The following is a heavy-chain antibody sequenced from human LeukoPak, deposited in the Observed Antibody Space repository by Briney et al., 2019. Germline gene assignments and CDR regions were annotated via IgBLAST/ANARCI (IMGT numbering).Heavy chain of an antibody. CDR3: ARDSYGSGSYYHPAPFDP. J-gene: IGHJ5*02. CDR2: IKQDGSEK. D-gene: IGHD3-10*01. V-gene: IGHV3-7*01. Sequence: GGSLRLSCAASGFTFSSYWMSWVRQAPGKGLEWVANIKQDGSEKYYVDSVKGRFTISRDNAKNSLYLQMNSLRAEDTAVYYCARDSYGSGSYYHPAPFDPWGQGTLVTVSS. CDR1: GFTFSSYW.